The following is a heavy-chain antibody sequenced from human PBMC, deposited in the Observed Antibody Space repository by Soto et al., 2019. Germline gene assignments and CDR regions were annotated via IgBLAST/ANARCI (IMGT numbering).Heavy chain of an antibody. Sequence: SDTLSLTCSVAGGSMNSYFWSWIRQSPGKGLEWIGYIYYSGSTNYNPSLKSRVTISVDTSKNQFSLNLRSVTAADTAVYYCARREHECFYYGLDVWGQGITVTVS. CDR1: GGSMNSYF. D-gene: IGHD3-16*01. V-gene: IGHV4-59*01. CDR2: IYYSGST. J-gene: IGHJ6*02. CDR3: ARREHECFYYGLDV.